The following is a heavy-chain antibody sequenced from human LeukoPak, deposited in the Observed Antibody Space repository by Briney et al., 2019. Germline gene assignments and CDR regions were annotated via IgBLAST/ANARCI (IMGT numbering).Heavy chain of an antibody. V-gene: IGHV3-23*01. CDR1: GFTFSSYA. CDR2: ISGSGGST. J-gene: IGHJ4*02. CDR3: AKDANSYSGYDFYFDY. Sequence: GGSLRLSCAASGFTFSSYAMSWVRQAPAKGLEWVSAISGSGGSTYYADSVKGRFTISRDNSKNTLYLQMNSLRAEDTAVYCCAKDANSYSGYDFYFDYWGQGTLVTVSS. D-gene: IGHD5-12*01.